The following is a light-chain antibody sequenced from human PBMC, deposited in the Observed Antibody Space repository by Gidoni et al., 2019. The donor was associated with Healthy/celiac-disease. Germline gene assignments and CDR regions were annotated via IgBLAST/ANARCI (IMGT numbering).Light chain of an antibody. Sequence: DIQMTQSPSSVSVSVGDSVTISCRASQSLGVWLAWYQKRPGNASNLLIYSASILHRGVPSRFSGAGSGTHFTLTISSLQPEDVGTYFCLQADSFPLTFGQGTRLEI. CDR2: SAS. J-gene: IGKJ5*01. CDR3: LQADSFPLT. CDR1: QSLGVW. V-gene: IGKV1-12*01.